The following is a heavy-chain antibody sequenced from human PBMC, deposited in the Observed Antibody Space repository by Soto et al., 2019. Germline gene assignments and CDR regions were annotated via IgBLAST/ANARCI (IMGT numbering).Heavy chain of an antibody. V-gene: IGHV1-46*01. J-gene: IGHJ4*02. D-gene: IGHD6-6*01. CDR2: INPSGGST. CDR3: AIEYSSSPPYYPIGY. CDR1: GYTFTSYY. Sequence: GASVKVSCKASGYTFTSYYMHWVRQAPGQGLEWMGIINPSGGSTSYAQKFQGRVTMTRDTSTSTVYMELSSLRSEDTAVYYCAIEYSSSPPYYPIGYWGQGTLVTVSS.